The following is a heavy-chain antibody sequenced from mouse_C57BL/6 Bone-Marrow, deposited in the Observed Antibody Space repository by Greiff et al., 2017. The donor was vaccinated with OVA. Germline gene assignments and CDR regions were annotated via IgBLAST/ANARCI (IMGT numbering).Heavy chain of an antibody. J-gene: IGHJ2*01. Sequence: QVQLQQPGAELVRPGTSVKLSCKASGYTFTSYWMHWVKQRPGQGLEWIGVIDPSDSYTNYNQKFKGKATLTVYTSSSTAYMQLSSLTSEDSSVYYCARTTVEDGYWGQGTTLTVSS. D-gene: IGHD1-1*01. CDR3: ARTTVEDGY. CDR2: IDPSDSYT. V-gene: IGHV1-59*01. CDR1: GYTFTSYW.